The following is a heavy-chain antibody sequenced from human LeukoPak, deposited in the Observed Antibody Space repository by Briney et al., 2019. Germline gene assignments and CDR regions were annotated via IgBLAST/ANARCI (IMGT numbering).Heavy chain of an antibody. CDR3: ARDGFGQDYYDSSGYYYSDY. V-gene: IGHV4-4*07. D-gene: IGHD3-22*01. CDR1: GGSISSYY. CDR2: IYTSGST. J-gene: IGHJ4*02. Sequence: PSETLSLTCTVSGGSISSYYWSWIRQPAGKGLEWIGRIYTSGSTNYNPSLKSRVTMSVDTSKSQFSLKLSSVTAADTAVYYCARDGFGQDYYDSSGYYYSDYWGQGTLVTVSS.